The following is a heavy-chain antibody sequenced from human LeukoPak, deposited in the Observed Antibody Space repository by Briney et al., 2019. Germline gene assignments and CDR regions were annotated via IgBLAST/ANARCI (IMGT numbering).Heavy chain of an antibody. D-gene: IGHD1-26*01. CDR2: INPSGGST. Sequence: ASVKVSCTASGYTFTNYYMHWVRQAPGHGLEWMGIINPSGGSTGYAQKFQGRVTMTRDTSTSTVYMELSSLRSEDTAVYYCARVWEGWFDPWGQGTLVTVSS. V-gene: IGHV1-46*01. J-gene: IGHJ5*02. CDR1: GYTFTNYY. CDR3: ARVWEGWFDP.